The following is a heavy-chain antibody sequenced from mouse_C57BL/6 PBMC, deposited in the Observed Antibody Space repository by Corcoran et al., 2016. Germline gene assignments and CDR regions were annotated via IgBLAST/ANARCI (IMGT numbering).Heavy chain of an antibody. CDR2: INPNNGDT. CDR3: ARGDGYYRSFAY. J-gene: IGHJ3*01. CDR1: GYTFTDYN. Sequence: EVQRQQTGPELEKPGASVKIPCKASGYTFTDYNMYWVNKSHGKSLEWIGDINPNNGDTIYNQKFKGKATLTVDKSSSTADMELRSLTSEDTAVYYCARGDGYYRSFAYWGQGTLVTVSA. D-gene: IGHD2-3*01. V-gene: IGHV1-18*01.